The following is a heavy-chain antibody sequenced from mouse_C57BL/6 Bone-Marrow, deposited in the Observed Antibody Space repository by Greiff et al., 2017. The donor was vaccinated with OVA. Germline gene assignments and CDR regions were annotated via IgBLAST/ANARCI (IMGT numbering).Heavy chain of an antibody. CDR1: GFDIKDDY. J-gene: IGHJ2*01. V-gene: IGHV14-4*01. Sequence: EVQLQQSGAELVRPGASVKLSCTASGFDIKDDYMHWVKQRPEQGLEWIGWIDPENGDTEYASKFQGKATITADTSSNTAYLQLSSLTSEDTAVYYCTTLALYDVYLYYFDYWGQGTTLTVSS. D-gene: IGHD2-3*01. CDR2: IDPENGDT. CDR3: TTLALYDVYLYYFDY.